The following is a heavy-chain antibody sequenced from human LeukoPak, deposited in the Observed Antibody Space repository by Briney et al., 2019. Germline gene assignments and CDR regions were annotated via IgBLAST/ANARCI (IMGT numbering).Heavy chain of an antibody. D-gene: IGHD4-11*01. CDR1: GFTFSSYV. Sequence: GGSLRLSCAASGFTFSSYVMHWVRQAPGKGLEWGAFIPYDGSKNSYTDSVKGRFTISRDNSRNTLYLQMSTLRAEDTAVYYCAKDGGNYEFDYWGQGTLVTVSA. CDR3: AKDGGNYEFDY. CDR2: IPYDGSKN. V-gene: IGHV3-30*02. J-gene: IGHJ4*02.